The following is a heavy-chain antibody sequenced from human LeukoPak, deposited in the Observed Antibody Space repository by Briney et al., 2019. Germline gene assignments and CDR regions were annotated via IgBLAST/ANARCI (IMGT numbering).Heavy chain of an antibody. CDR2: IYSGGST. V-gene: IGHV3-66*01. D-gene: IGHD2-15*01. J-gene: IGHJ6*03. CDR1: GFTVSSNY. CDR3: AKAIGYCSGGSCRYYYYYYYMDV. Sequence: GGSLRLSCAASGFTVSSNYMSWVRQAPGKGLEWVSVIYSGGSTYYADSVKGRFTISRDNSKNTLYLQMNSLRAEDTAVYYCAKAIGYCSGGSCRYYYYYYYMDVWGKGTTVTVSS.